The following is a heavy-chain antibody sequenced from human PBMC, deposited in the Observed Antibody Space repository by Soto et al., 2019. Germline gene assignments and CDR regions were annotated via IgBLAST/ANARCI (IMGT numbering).Heavy chain of an antibody. V-gene: IGHV3-21*01. Sequence: EVQVGECGGGLVKPGGSLTLSCNFTFSLYSMNWVRQAPGKGLEWVASISSGAAYIKYADSVQGRFTISRDNAKSSVSLQMSSLRVEDTAVYFCTRDEGGSYDSWFHPWGQGTQVTVSA. J-gene: IGHJ5*02. CDR1: TFSLYS. CDR3: TRDEGGSYDSWFHP. CDR2: ISSGAAYI. D-gene: IGHD1-26*01.